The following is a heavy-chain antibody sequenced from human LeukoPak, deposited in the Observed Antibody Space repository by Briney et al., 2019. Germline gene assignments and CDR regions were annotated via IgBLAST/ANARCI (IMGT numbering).Heavy chain of an antibody. CDR1: GGSFSGYY. Sequence: PSETLSLTCAVYGGSFSGYYWSWLRQPPGKGLEWIGEINHSGSTNYNPSFKSRVTISVDTSKNQFSLKLSSVTAADTAVYYCARGGSGSYYHAFDIWGQGTMVTVSS. J-gene: IGHJ3*02. D-gene: IGHD1-26*01. CDR2: INHSGST. V-gene: IGHV4-34*01. CDR3: ARGGSGSYYHAFDI.